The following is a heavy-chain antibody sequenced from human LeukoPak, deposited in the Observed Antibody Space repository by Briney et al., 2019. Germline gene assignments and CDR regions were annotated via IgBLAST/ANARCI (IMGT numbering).Heavy chain of an antibody. CDR3: VRDPSNSGNWFDL. J-gene: IGHJ5*02. D-gene: IGHD4-11*01. CDR1: GFNLRDYW. CDR2: LGTDGTYT. V-gene: IGHV3-74*01. Sequence: GGSLRLSCAASGFNLRDYWMHWVRQAPGKGLVWVSRLGTDGTYTNYADSVAGRFTISRDNAKNTLYLQMDSLRAEDTSFYYCVRDPSNSGNWFDLWGQGTLVTVSS.